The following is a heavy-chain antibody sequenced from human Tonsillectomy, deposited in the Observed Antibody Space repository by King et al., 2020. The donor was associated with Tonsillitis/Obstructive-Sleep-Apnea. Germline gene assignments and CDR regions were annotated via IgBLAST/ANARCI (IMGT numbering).Heavy chain of an antibody. D-gene: IGHD3-16*01. CDR2: MNPNSGNT. J-gene: IGHJ3*01. V-gene: IGHV1-8*01. CDR1: GYTFTSYD. CDR3: ARSSRNLGDAFDV. Sequence: VQLVESGAEVKKPGASVKVSCTASGYTFTSYDINWVRQATGQGLEWMGWMNPNSGNTGYAQKFQGRVTMTRNTSISTAYMELSSLRSADTAVYYCARSSRNLGDAFDVWGQGTMVPVAS.